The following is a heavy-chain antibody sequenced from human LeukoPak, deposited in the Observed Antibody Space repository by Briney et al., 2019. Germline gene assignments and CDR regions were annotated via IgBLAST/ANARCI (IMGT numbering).Heavy chain of an antibody. V-gene: IGHV3-21*01. J-gene: IGHJ4*02. D-gene: IGHD2-15*01. Sequence: PGGSLRLSCAASGFTFSSYSMNWVRQAPGKGLEWVSSISSSSYIYYADSVKGRFTISRDNAKNSLYLQMNSLRAEDTAVYYCARDKVVAAKASDYWGQGTLVTVSS. CDR2: ISSSSYI. CDR1: GFTFSSYS. CDR3: ARDKVVAAKASDY.